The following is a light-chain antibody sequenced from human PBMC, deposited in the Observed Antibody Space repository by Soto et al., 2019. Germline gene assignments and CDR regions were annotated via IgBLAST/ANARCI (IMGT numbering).Light chain of an antibody. CDR3: CSYAGSYTFV. Sequence: QSVLTQPRSVSGSPGQSVTISCTGTSSDVGVYNYVSWYQQYPGKAPKIMIYDVSKRPSGAPDRFSGSKSDNTASLTISGLQVEDEADYYCCSYAGSYTFVFGIGTKVTVL. J-gene: IGLJ1*01. CDR2: DVS. CDR1: SSDVGVYNY. V-gene: IGLV2-11*01.